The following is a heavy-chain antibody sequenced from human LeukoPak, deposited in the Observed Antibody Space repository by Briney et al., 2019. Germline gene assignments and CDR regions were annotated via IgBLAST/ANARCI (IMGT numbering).Heavy chain of an antibody. V-gene: IGHV4-39*01. J-gene: IGHJ4*02. CDR3: ARQAVPAAAAGTGLFDY. CDR1: GGSISSSSYY. Sequence: SETLSLTCTVSGGSISSSSYYWGWIRQPPGTGLEWIGSIYYSGSTYYNPSLKSRVTISVDTSKNQFSLKLSSVTAADTAVYYCARQAVPAAAAGTGLFDYWGQGTLVTVSS. D-gene: IGHD6-13*01. CDR2: IYYSGST.